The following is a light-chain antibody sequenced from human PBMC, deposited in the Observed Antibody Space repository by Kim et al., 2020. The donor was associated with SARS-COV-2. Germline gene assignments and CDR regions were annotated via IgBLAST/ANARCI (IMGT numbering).Light chain of an antibody. J-gene: IGLJ3*02. CDR3: QVWDSSSDLWV. V-gene: IGLV3-21*04. Sequence: PGKAARITCGGNNIGSKRVHWYQQKPGQAPVLVIYYDSDRPSGIPERFSGSNSGNTATLTISRVEAGDEADYYCQVWDSSSDLWVFGGGTQLTVL. CDR1: NIGSKR. CDR2: YDS.